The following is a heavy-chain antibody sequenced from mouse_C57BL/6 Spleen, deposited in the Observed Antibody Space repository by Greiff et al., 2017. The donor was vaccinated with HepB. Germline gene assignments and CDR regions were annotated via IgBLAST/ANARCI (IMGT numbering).Heavy chain of an antibody. CDR2: INPSNGGT. CDR1: GYTFTSYW. CDR3: ARFGGYLLYAMDY. D-gene: IGHD1-1*02. Sequence: VQLQQPGTELVKPGASVKLSCKASGYTFTSYWMHWVKQRPGQGLEWIGNINPSNGGTNYNEKFKSKATLTVDKSSSTAYMQLSSLTSEDSAVYYCARFGGYLLYAMDYWGQGTSVTVSS. V-gene: IGHV1-53*01. J-gene: IGHJ4*01.